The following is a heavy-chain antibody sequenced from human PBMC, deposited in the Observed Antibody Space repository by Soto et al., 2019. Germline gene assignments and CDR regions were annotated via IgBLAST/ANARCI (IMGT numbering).Heavy chain of an antibody. CDR3: VREASTYSFDS. CDR2: IYYSGST. CDR1: GGSISSGGYY. D-gene: IGHD1-1*01. V-gene: IGHV4-31*02. J-gene: IGHJ5*01. Sequence: SETLSLTCTVSGGSISSGGYYWSWIRQHGGKGREGIGYIYYSGSTYYNPSLKSRVTISVETSKNQSSLKLSSVTAADTAVYYRVREASTYSFDSWGQGTRVTVSS.